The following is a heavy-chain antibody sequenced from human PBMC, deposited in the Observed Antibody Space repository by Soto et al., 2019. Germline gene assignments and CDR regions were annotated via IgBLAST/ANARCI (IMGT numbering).Heavy chain of an antibody. J-gene: IGHJ6*02. Sequence: QVQLVQSGAEVKKPGASVKVSCKASGYTFTGYYMHWVRQAPGQGLEWMGWINPNSGGTNYAQKFQGWVTMTRDTSISTADMELSRLRSDDTAVYYCAREEGGRGGYYYYYGMDVWGQGTTVTVSS. CDR3: AREEGGRGGYYYYYGMDV. V-gene: IGHV1-2*04. CDR1: GYTFTGYY. D-gene: IGHD1-26*01. CDR2: INPNSGGT.